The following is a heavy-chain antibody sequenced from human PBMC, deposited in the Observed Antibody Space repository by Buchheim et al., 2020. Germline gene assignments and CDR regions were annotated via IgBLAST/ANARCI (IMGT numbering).Heavy chain of an antibody. CDR3: AREQEMATIGVDY. CDR2: IWYDGSNK. Sequence: QVQLVESGGGVVQPGRSLRLSCAASGFTFSSYGMHWVRQAPGKGLEWVAVIWYDGSNKYYADSVKGRFTISRDNSKNTLYLQINSLRAEDTAVYYCAREQEMATIGVDYWGQGTL. V-gene: IGHV3-33*01. CDR1: GFTFSSYG. D-gene: IGHD5-24*01. J-gene: IGHJ4*02.